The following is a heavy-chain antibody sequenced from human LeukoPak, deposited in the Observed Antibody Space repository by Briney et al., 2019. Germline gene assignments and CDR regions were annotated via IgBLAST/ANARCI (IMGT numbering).Heavy chain of an antibody. J-gene: IGHJ3*02. CDR3: ATASKLSYDTFDI. V-gene: IGHV3-21*01. CDR2: ISISSNYI. Sequence: GGSLRLSCAASGFTFSRYSMNWVRQAPGKGLEWVSSISISSNYIYYTDSVKGRFTISRDNSKNTLYLQMNSLRAEDTAVYYCATASKLSYDTFDIWGQGTVVTVSS. CDR1: GFTFSRYS. D-gene: IGHD3-16*02.